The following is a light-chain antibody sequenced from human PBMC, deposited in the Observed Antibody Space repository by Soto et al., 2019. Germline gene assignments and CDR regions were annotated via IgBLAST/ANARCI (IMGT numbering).Light chain of an antibody. CDR3: QVWDTITDQYI. CDR2: DAR. V-gene: IGLV3-21*02. CDR1: NVGGKS. Sequence: SYELTQPPSVSVAPGQTARITCGGDNVGGKSVQWYQQKPGQAPVLVLYDARDRPSWIPERFSGSNSGNTATLIISSVEAGDEADFYCQVWDTITDQYIFGSGTKGTVL. J-gene: IGLJ1*01.